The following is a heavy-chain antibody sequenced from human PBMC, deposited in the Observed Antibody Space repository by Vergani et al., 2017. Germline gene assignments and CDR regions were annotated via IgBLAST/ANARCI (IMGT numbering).Heavy chain of an antibody. CDR2: IRSKANSYAT. D-gene: IGHD3-10*01. CDR3: VRGSGSYSWVDY. CDR1: GFTFSGSA. V-gene: IGHV3-73*02. Sequence: EVQLVESGGGLVQPGGSLKLSCAASGFTFSGSAMHWVRQASGKGLEWVGRIRSKANSYATAYAASVKGRFTISRDDSKNTAYLQMNSLKTEDTAVYYCVRGSGSYSWVDYWGQGTLVTVSS. J-gene: IGHJ4*02.